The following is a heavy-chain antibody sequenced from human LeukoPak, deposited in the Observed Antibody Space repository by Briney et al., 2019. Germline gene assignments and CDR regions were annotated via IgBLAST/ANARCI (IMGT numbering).Heavy chain of an antibody. CDR3: ARGPDYDFWSGYYSRNWFDP. D-gene: IGHD3-3*01. J-gene: IGHJ5*02. V-gene: IGHV4-31*03. Sequence: ASETLSLTCTVSGGSISSGGYSWSWIRQHPGQGLEWIGYIYYSGSTYYNPSLKSRVTISVDTSKNQFSLKLSSVTAADTAVYYCARGPDYDFWSGYYSRNWFDPWGQGTLVTVSS. CDR2: IYYSGST. CDR1: GGSISSGGYS.